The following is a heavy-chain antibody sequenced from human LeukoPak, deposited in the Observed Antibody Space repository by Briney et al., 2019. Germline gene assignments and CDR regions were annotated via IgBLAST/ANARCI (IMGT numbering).Heavy chain of an antibody. CDR3: AREGRGQTGFDY. CDR1: GGSISSYY. D-gene: IGHD3-10*01. Sequence: PSETLSLTCTVSGGSISSYYWSWIRQPPGKGLEWIGYIYYSGNTNYNPSLKSRVTISVDTSKNQFSLKLSSVTAADTAVYYCAREGRGQTGFDYWGQGTLVTVSS. V-gene: IGHV4-59*01. J-gene: IGHJ4*02. CDR2: IYYSGNT.